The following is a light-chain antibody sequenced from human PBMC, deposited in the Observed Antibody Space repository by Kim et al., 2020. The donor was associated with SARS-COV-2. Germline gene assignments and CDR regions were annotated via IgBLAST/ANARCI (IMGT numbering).Light chain of an antibody. V-gene: IGKV3-15*01. CDR1: HRVSTN. J-gene: IGKJ2*01. CDR3: QQYNNWFPFT. Sequence: GQRATLCCRASHRVSTNLACYHQKRGQPPRLLIYGASTRATVIPARISGSASGTDFTLTITSLQSEDFGIYYCQQYNNWFPFTFGQGTKLEI. CDR2: GAS.